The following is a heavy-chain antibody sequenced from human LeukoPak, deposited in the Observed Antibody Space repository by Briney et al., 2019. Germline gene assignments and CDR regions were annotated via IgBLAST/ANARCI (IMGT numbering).Heavy chain of an antibody. Sequence: PSETLSLTCAVSGYSISSGYYRGWIRQPPGKGLEWIGSIYHSGSTYYNPSLKSRVTISVDTSKNQFSLKLSSVTAADTAVYYCARGFRYYYYGMDVWGKGTTVTVSS. CDR3: ARGFRYYYYGMDV. CDR1: GYSISSGYY. V-gene: IGHV4-38-2*01. J-gene: IGHJ6*04. CDR2: IYHSGST.